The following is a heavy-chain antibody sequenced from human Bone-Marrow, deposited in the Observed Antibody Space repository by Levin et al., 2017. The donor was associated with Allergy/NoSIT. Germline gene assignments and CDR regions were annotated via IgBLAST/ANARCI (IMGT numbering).Heavy chain of an antibody. CDR2: ISVNGKKQ. Sequence: GGSLRLSCAASGFAFRLYAMHWVRQAPGKGLEWVAAISVNGKKQLSADAVKDRFTISRDDSEKTVSLQLNNMRGDDTGVYYCAKDLLTGLYFMSRMDVWGKGTTVTVSS. V-gene: IGHV3-30*18. CDR3: AKDLLTGLYFMSRMDV. D-gene: IGHD3-9*01. CDR1: GFAFRLYA. J-gene: IGHJ6*03.